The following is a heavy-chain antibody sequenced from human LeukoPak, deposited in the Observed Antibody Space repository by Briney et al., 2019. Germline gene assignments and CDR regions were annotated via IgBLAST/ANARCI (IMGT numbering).Heavy chain of an antibody. J-gene: IGHJ5*02. CDR3: ARDGYVWGSYRWFDP. CDR2: INHNSGGT. Sequence: ASVKVSCKASGYTFTGYYMHWVRQAPGQGLEWMGWINHNSGGTNYAQKFQGRVTMTRDTSISTAYMELSRLRSDDTAVYYCARDGYVWGSYRWFDPWGQGTLVTVSS. D-gene: IGHD3-16*01. CDR1: GYTFTGYY. V-gene: IGHV1-2*02.